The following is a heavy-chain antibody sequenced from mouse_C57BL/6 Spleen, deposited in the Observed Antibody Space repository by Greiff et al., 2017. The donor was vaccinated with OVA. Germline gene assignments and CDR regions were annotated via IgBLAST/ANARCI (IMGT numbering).Heavy chain of an antibody. Sequence: QVQLQQPGAELVKPGASVKMSCKASGYTFTSYWITWVKQRPGQGLEWIGDIYPGSGSTNYNEKFKSKATLTVDTSSSTAYMQLISLTSEDSAGYYCARSHYGPYAMDYWGQGTSVTVSS. V-gene: IGHV1-55*01. CDR3: ARSHYGPYAMDY. D-gene: IGHD1-1*01. CDR2: IYPGSGST. CDR1: GYTFTSYW. J-gene: IGHJ4*01.